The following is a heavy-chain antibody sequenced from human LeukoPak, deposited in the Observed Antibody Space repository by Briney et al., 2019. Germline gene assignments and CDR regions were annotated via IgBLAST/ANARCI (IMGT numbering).Heavy chain of an antibody. V-gene: IGHV3-30-3*01. CDR3: ARGLYSSSRSPIDY. D-gene: IGHD6-13*01. Sequence: GGSLRLSCAASGFTFSSYAMHWVRQAPGKGLEWMAVISYDGSNKYYADSVKGRFTISRDNSKNTLYLQMNSLRAEDTAVYYCARGLYSSSRSPIDYWGQGTLVTVSS. J-gene: IGHJ4*02. CDR1: GFTFSSYA. CDR2: ISYDGSNK.